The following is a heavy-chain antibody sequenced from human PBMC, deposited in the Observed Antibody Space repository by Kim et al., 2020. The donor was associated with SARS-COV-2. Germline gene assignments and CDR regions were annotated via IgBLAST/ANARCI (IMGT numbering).Heavy chain of an antibody. CDR1: GGPIINNGNY. J-gene: IGHJ3*01. Sequence: SETLSLTCTSSGGPIINNGNYWSWIPHHPGKGLEWIGYIFHSGTAYYNPSLQSRVSLSVDTSQNEFSLRLDSVTAAATAVYYCGPFGRTYGNSFDVWGQGPTVTVST. CDR2: IFHSGTA. D-gene: IGHD3-3*01. V-gene: IGHV4-31*03. CDR3: GPFGRTYGNSFDV.